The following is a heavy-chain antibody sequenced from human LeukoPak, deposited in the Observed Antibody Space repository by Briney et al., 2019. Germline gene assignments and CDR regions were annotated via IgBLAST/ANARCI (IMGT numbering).Heavy chain of an antibody. CDR1: GGSFSGYY. Sequence: SETLSLTCAVYGGSFSGYYWSWIRQPPGKGLEWIGRIYTSGSTNYNPSLKSRVTISVDTSKNQFSLKLSSVTAADTAVYYCARALAYYDFWSGYPAVFSYMDVWGKGTTVTVSS. V-gene: IGHV4-59*10. J-gene: IGHJ6*03. CDR3: ARALAYYDFWSGYPAVFSYMDV. CDR2: IYTSGST. D-gene: IGHD3-3*01.